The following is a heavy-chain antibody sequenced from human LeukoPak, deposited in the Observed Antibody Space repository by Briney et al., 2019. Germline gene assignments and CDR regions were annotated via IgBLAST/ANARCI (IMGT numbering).Heavy chain of an antibody. J-gene: IGHJ5*02. V-gene: IGHV4-34*01. Sequence: SETLSLTCAVYGGSFSGYYWSWIRQPPGKGLEWIGEINHRGSTNYNPSLKSRVTISVDTSKNQFSLKLSSVTAADTAVYYCARGGGGYLTNNWFDPWGQGTLVTVSS. CDR3: ARGGGGYLTNNWFDP. CDR2: INHRGST. D-gene: IGHD1-1*01. CDR1: GGSFSGYY.